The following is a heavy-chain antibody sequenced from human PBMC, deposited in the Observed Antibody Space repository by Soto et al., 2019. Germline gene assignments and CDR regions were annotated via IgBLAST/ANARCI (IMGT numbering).Heavy chain of an antibody. CDR3: AAARESYSQTYYDFWSGYPGWYYYMDV. D-gene: IGHD3-3*01. Sequence: GASVKVSCKASGFTFTSSAMQWVRQARGQRLEWIGWIVVGSGNTNYAQKFQERVTITRDMSTSTAYMELSSLRSEDTAVYYCAAARESYSQTYYDFWSGYPGWYYYMDVWGKGTTVTVYS. CDR1: GFTFTSSA. CDR2: IVVGSGNT. J-gene: IGHJ6*03. V-gene: IGHV1-58*02.